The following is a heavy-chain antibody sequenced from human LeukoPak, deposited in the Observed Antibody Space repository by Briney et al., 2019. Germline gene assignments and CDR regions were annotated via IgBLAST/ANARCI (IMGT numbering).Heavy chain of an antibody. V-gene: IGHV4-59*01. CDR2: IFYSGRY. Sequence: SETLSLTCTVSGDSISTNYGSWIRQPPGKGLEWIGNIFYSGRYNYNPSLRSRVTMSVATSKIQFSLKLSSVTAADTAVYYCATKDPVQLELFYAADAFDIWGQGTMVTVSS. J-gene: IGHJ3*02. CDR3: ATKDPVQLELFYAADAFDI. CDR1: GDSISTNY. D-gene: IGHD1-1*01.